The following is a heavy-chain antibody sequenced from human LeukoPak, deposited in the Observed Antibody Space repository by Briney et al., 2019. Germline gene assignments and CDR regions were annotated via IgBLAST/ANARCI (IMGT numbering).Heavy chain of an antibody. V-gene: IGHV4-4*07. J-gene: IGHJ3*02. Sequence: PSETLSLTCTVSGGSISSYYWSWIRQPAGKGLEWIGCIYTSGSTKYNPSHKSRVTMSVDTHKNHFSLELSSVTAADTAVYYCERDVLRAFDIWGQGTMVTVSP. CDR1: GGSISSYY. CDR3: ERDVLRAFDI. D-gene: IGHD2-8*01. CDR2: IYTSGST.